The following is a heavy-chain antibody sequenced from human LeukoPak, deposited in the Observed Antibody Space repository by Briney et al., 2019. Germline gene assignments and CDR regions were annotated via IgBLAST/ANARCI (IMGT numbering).Heavy chain of an antibody. CDR1: XSXXS. V-gene: IGHV3-21*01. CDR3: ARSFLSIAAAATDY. J-gene: IGHJ4*02. CDR2: ISSSSSYI. D-gene: IGHD6-13*01. Sequence: XSXXSMXXVRQAPGKGLEWVXXISSSSSYIYYTDSVKGRFTISRDNAKNSLYLQMNSLRAEDTAVYYCARSFLSIAAAATDYWGQGTLVTVSS.